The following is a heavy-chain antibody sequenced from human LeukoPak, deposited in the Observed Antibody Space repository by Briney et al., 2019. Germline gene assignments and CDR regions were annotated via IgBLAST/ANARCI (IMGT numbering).Heavy chain of an antibody. D-gene: IGHD3-3*01. Sequence: GSLRLSCAASGFTFSNYWMTWVRQAAGKGLEWVADIKQDGSEKLYVNSVRGRFTISRDNAKMSLFLQMNSLRAEDTAVYYCARDNGVVHGVYYMDVWGKGTTVTVS. CDR3: ARDNGVVHGVYYMDV. J-gene: IGHJ6*03. CDR1: GFTFSNYW. V-gene: IGHV3-7*01. CDR2: IKQDGSEK.